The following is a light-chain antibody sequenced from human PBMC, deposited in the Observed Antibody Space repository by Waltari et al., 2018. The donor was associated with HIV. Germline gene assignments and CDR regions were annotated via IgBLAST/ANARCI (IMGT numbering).Light chain of an antibody. J-gene: IGLJ3*02. CDR1: TSNIETEA. CDR2: RNY. Sequence: QSVLTQPPSVSGTPGQTVTISCSGSTSNIETEALYWYQQLPGTAPKLIIYRNYKRPSGVSDRFSCYKSGASASLVISGLRSEDEAHYYCVSYDSRLDERLFGGGTKLTVL. CDR3: VSYDSRLDERL. V-gene: IGLV1-47*01.